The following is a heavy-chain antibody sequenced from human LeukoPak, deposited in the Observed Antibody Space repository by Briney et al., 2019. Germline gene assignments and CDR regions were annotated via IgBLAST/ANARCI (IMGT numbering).Heavy chain of an antibody. CDR2: ISSSGSTI. D-gene: IGHD3-22*01. J-gene: IGHJ6*02. Sequence: PGGSLRLSCAASGFTFSSYEMNWVRQAPGKGLEWVSYISSSGSTIYYADSVKGRFTISRDNAKNSLYLQMNSLRAEDMAVYYCARDQYYYDSSGYYTGDYYYYYGMDVWGQGTTVTVSS. CDR1: GFTFSSYE. CDR3: ARDQYYYDSSGYYTGDYYYYYGMDV. V-gene: IGHV3-48*03.